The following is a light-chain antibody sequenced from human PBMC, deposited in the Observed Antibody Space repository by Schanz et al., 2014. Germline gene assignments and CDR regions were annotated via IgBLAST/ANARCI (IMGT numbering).Light chain of an antibody. CDR2: DVT. CDR1: SSDVGGYNY. CDR3: SSYTSSSTLGYVV. Sequence: QSALTQPASVSGSPGQSITISCTGTSSDVGGYNYVSWYQQYPGKAPKLMIYDVTNRPSGVSNRFSGSKSGNTASLTISGLQAEDEADYYCSSYTSSSTLGYVVFGGGTKLPS. V-gene: IGLV2-14*01. J-gene: IGLJ2*01.